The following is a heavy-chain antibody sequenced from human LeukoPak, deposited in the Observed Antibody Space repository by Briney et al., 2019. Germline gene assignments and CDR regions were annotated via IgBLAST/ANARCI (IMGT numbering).Heavy chain of an antibody. CDR3: AKGQYYDSSGYPSY. Sequence: GGSLRLSCAASGFTFSSYAMSWVRQAPGKGLEWVSAISGSGGSTYYADSVKGRFTIPRDNSKNTLYLQMNSLRAEDTAVYYCAKGQYYDSSGYPSYWGQGTLVTVSS. J-gene: IGHJ4*02. CDR2: ISGSGGST. D-gene: IGHD3-22*01. V-gene: IGHV3-23*01. CDR1: GFTFSSYA.